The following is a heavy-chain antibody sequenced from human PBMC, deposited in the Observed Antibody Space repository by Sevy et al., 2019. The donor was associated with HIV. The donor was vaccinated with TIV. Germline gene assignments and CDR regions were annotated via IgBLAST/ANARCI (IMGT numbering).Heavy chain of an antibody. Sequence: GESLKISCKGSGYSFTSYWIGWVRQMPGKGLEWMGIIYPGDSDSRYSPSFQGQVTISADKSISTAYLQWSSLKASETAMYYCARQGAFGGVIVRSFDYWGQGTLVTVSS. CDR2: IYPGDSDS. J-gene: IGHJ4*02. CDR3: ARQGAFGGVIVRSFDY. V-gene: IGHV5-51*01. CDR1: GYSFTSYW. D-gene: IGHD3-16*02.